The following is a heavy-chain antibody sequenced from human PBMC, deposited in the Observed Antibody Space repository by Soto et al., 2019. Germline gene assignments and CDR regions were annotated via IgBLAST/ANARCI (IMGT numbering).Heavy chain of an antibody. V-gene: IGHV1-2*02. CDR1: GYTFTGYY. J-gene: IGHJ4*02. Sequence: ASVKVSCKASGYTFTGYYMHWVRQAPGQGLEWMGWINPNSGGTNYAQKFQGRVTMTRDTSISTAYMELSRLRTDDSAVYYCARGWELIHFYFDSWGQGALVTVSS. CDR3: ARGWELIHFYFDS. CDR2: INPNSGGT. D-gene: IGHD1-26*01.